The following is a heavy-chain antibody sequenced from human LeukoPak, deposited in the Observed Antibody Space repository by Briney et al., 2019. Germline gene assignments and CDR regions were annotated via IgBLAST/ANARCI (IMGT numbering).Heavy chain of an antibody. CDR2: IYHSGST. CDR3: ASGVSYFDS. D-gene: IGHD1-26*01. J-gene: IGHJ4*02. Sequence: PSETLSLTCTVSGGSISSGGYYWSWIRQPPGKCLEWIGYIYHSGSTYYNPSLKSRVTISVDRSKNQFSLKLSSVTAADTAVYFCASGVSYFDSWGQGTLVTISS. V-gene: IGHV4-30-2*02. CDR1: GGSISSGGYY.